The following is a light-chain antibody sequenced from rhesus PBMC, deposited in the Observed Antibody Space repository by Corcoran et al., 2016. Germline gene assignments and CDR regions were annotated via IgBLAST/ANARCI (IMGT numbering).Light chain of an antibody. CDR1: QGISNW. CDR2: RAS. CDR3: QQHDNSPFT. Sequence: DIQMTQSPSSLSASVGDRVTITCRASQGISNWLAWYQQKPGKTPKLLIYRASNLETGVPSRFSGSGSGTDFTLTISSLQPEDIATYYCQQHDNSPFTFGPGTKLDIK. V-gene: IGKV1-69*01. J-gene: IGKJ3*01.